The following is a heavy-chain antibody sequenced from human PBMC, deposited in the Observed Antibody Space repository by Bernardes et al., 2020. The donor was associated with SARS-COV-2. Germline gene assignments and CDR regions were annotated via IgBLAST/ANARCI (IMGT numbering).Heavy chain of an antibody. Sequence: SETLSPTCSLSVGYIHSPYWRCIRQPPVRGLEWIGDIYSRGSTRFHPALNSLAPISVQTSTKQFSLKLSSVTAADTGVYYCARVESRWYRDHGCRGILVIVS. V-gene: IGHV4-59*11. CDR1: VGYIHSPY. CDR3: ARVESRWYRDH. CDR2: IYSRGST. J-gene: IGHJ2*01.